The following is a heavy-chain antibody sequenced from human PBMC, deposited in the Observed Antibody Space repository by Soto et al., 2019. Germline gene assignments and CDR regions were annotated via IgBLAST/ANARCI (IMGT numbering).Heavy chain of an antibody. CDR2: VDTTGGT. CDR1: GGSISSYS. J-gene: IGHJ3*02. D-gene: IGHD3-16*01. CDR3: AKDDSGAADI. V-gene: IGHV4-4*07. Sequence: QVQLQESGPGLVEPSETLSLTCTVSGGSISSYSWNWIRQPAGKGLEWIGRVDTTGGTNYIPSLKSRVTMSVATSKNQFSLNLRFVTAADTAVYFCAKDDSGAADIWGQGTMVTVS.